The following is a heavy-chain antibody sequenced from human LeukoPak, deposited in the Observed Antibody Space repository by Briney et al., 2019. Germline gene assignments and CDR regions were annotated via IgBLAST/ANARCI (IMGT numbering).Heavy chain of an antibody. J-gene: IGHJ4*02. D-gene: IGHD3-10*01. V-gene: IGHV1-46*01. CDR1: GYTFTSYY. CDR2: INPSGGST. CDR3: ARARKYITMVRGVSSLGGDY. Sequence: ASVKVSCKASGYTFTSYYIHWVRQAPGQGLGWMGIINPSGGSTSYAQKFQGRVTMTRDTSTSTVYMELSRLRSDDTAVYYCARARKYITMVRGVSSLGGDYWGQGTLVTVSS.